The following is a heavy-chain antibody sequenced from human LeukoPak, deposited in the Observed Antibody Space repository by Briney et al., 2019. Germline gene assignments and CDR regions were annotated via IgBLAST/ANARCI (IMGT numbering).Heavy chain of an antibody. J-gene: IGHJ4*02. CDR2: IRSKTYGGTT. CDR3: TRAYSSSWSWYFDY. D-gene: IGHD6-13*01. Sequence: GGSLRLSCTTSGLTIGDDAVSWVRQAPGKGLEWIGFIRSKTYGGTTEYAASLKGRFTISRDDSKSVAYLQMSSLKTEDTAVYYCTRAYSSSWSWYFDYRGQGTLVTVSS. CDR1: GLTIGDDA. V-gene: IGHV3-49*04.